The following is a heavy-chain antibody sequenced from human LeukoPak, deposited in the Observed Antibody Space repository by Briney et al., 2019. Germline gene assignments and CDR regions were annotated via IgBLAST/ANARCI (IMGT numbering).Heavy chain of an antibody. V-gene: IGHV5-51*01. CDR2: IYPGDSDT. CDR1: GYSFTSYW. Sequence: GESLKISCKGSGYSFTSYWIGWVRQMPGKGLEWMGIIYPGDSDTRYSPSFQGQVTISADKSISTAYLQWSSLKASDTAMYYCARRVRYSSGQRDRFDPWGQGTLVTVSS. D-gene: IGHD6-19*01. CDR3: ARRVRYSSGQRDRFDP. J-gene: IGHJ5*02.